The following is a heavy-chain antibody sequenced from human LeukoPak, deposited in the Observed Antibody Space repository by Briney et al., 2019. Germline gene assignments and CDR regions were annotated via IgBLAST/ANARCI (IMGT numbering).Heavy chain of an antibody. CDR1: GFTFSSYG. D-gene: IGHD6-19*01. Sequence: GGSLRLSCAASGFTFSSYGMSWVRQAPGKGLEWVSAISGSGAYTYYADSVKGRFTISRDNSKNTLYLQMNSLRADDTAVYYCAKCSSGWLFDYWGQGTLVAVSS. V-gene: IGHV3-23*01. J-gene: IGHJ4*02. CDR3: AKCSSGWLFDY. CDR2: ISGSGAYT.